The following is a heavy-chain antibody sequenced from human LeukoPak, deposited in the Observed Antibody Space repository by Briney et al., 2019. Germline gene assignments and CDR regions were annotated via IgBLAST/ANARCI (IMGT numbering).Heavy chain of an antibody. CDR3: AKVYPPQLGDY. CDR2: INTDGSST. CDR1: GFTFSSYW. D-gene: IGHD2-2*02. V-gene: IGHV3-74*01. Sequence: GGSLRLSCAASGFTFSSYWMHWVRQAPGKGLVWVSRINTDGSSTSYADSVKGRFTISRDNAKNTLYLQMDSLRAEDTAVYYCAKVYPPQLGDYWGQGTLVTVSS. J-gene: IGHJ4*02.